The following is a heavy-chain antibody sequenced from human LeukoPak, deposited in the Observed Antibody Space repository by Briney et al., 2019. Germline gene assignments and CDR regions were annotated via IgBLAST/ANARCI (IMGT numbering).Heavy chain of an antibody. Sequence: SETLSLTCAVYGGSFSGYYWSWIRQPPGKGLEWIGEINHSGSTNYNPPLKGRVTISVDTSKNQFSLKLSSVTAADTAVYYCARGDCYYGSGSYPGWGQGTLVTVSS. CDR3: ARGDCYYGSGSYPG. J-gene: IGHJ4*02. CDR2: INHSGST. D-gene: IGHD3-10*01. V-gene: IGHV4-34*01. CDR1: GGSFSGYY.